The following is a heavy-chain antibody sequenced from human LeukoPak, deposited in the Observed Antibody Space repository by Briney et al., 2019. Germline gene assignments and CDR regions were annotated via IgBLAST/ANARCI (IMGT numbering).Heavy chain of an antibody. J-gene: IGHJ4*02. Sequence: ASVKVSCKASGGTFSDYTISWVRETPGQGLEWVGRLIPILNVANYARKFQGRVTITADKSTSTVYMELSSLRSEDTAVYYCAARDGYNLYWGQGTLVTVSS. D-gene: IGHD5-24*01. V-gene: IGHV1-69*02. CDR2: LIPILNVA. CDR3: AARDGYNLY. CDR1: GGTFSDYT.